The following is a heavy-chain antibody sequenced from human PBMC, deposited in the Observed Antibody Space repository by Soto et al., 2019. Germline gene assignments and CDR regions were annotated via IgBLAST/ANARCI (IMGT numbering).Heavy chain of an antibody. CDR2: ISSNGGST. CDR1: GFTFSSYA. D-gene: IGHD5-12*01. J-gene: IGHJ3*02. CDR3: ARDRVMEVATITYAFDI. Sequence: GGSLRLSCAASGFTFSSYAMHWVRQAPGKGLEYVSAISSNGGSTYYANSVKGRFTISRDNSKNTLYLQMGSLRAEDMAVYYCARDRVMEVATITYAFDIWGQGTMVTVSS. V-gene: IGHV3-64*01.